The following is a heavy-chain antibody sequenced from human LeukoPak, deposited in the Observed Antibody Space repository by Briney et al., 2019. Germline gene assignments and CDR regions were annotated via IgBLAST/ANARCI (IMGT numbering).Heavy chain of an antibody. D-gene: IGHD6-6*01. CDR2: IIPIFGTA. Sequence: SVKVSCKASGGTFSSYAISWVRQAPGQGLEWMGGIIPIFGTANYAQTFQGRVTITADKSTSTAYMELSSLRSEDTAVYYCARGGRYSSSSEYYYYYMDVWGKGTTVTVSS. CDR1: GGTFSSYA. CDR3: ARGGRYSSSSEYYYYYMDV. V-gene: IGHV1-69*06. J-gene: IGHJ6*03.